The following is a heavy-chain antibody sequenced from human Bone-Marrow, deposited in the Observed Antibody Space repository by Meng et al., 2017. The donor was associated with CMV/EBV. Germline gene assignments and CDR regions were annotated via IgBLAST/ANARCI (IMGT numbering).Heavy chain of an antibody. Sequence: GGSLRLCCAASGFTFSSYGMHWVRQAPGKGLEWGAVIRYDGSNKYYADSVKGRFTISRDNSKNTLYLQMKSLRAEDTAGDYCAKDEDGGYDVFWSGYYTWGQGKMVTVSS. D-gene: IGHD3-3*01. V-gene: IGHV3-30*02. CDR3: AKDEDGGYDVFWSGYYT. J-gene: IGHJ5*02. CDR2: IRYDGSNK. CDR1: GFTFSSYG.